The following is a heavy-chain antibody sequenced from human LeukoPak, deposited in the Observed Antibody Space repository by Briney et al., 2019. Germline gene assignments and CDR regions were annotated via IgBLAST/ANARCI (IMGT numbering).Heavy chain of an antibody. Sequence: SETLSLTCTVSGGPISSSSYYWGWIRQPPGKGLEWIGEINHSGSTNYNPSLKSRVTISVDTSKNQFSLKLSSVTAADTAVYYCARRYCSGGSCPRTYWFDPWGQGTLVTVSS. CDR2: INHSGST. D-gene: IGHD2-15*01. V-gene: IGHV4-39*07. CDR1: GGPISSSSYY. CDR3: ARRYCSGGSCPRTYWFDP. J-gene: IGHJ5*02.